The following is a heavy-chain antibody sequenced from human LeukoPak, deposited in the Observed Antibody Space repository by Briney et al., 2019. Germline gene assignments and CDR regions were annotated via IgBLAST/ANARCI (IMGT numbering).Heavy chain of an antibody. D-gene: IGHD2-2*01. CDR1: GFTFSSYG. CDR3: ASASPANDY. CDR2: IRDRGGDS. Sequence: GGSLRLSCAASGFTFSSYGMTWVRQAPGKGLEWVSGIRDRGGDSFLADSVKGRFTISRDSSKNTLYLQMNNLRAEDTAKYYCASASPANDYWGQGTVVTVSS. V-gene: IGHV3-23*01. J-gene: IGHJ4*02.